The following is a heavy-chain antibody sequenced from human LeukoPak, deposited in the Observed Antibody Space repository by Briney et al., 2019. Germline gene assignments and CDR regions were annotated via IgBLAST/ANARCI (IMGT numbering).Heavy chain of an antibody. J-gene: IGHJ6*02. CDR3: ARELVLYCSSTSCYAPYYYYGMDV. V-gene: IGHV1-2*02. Sequence: ASVKVSCKASGYTFTGYYMHWVRQAPGQGLEWMGWINPNSGGTNYAQKFQGRVTMTRDTSISTAYMELSRLRSDDTAVYHCARELVLYCSSTSCYAPYYYYGMDVWGQGTTVTVSS. CDR2: INPNSGGT. CDR1: GYTFTGYY. D-gene: IGHD2-2*01.